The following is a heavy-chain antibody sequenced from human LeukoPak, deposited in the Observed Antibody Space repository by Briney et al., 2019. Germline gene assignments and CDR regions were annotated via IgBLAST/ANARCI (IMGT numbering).Heavy chain of an antibody. CDR2: ISWNSGSI. Sequence: GGPLRLSCAASGFTFDDYAMHWVRQAPGKGLEWVSGISWNSGSIGYADSVKGRFTISRDNAKNSLYLQMNSLRAEDMALYYCARAYSSGWYMFDYWGQGTLVTVSS. CDR3: ARAYSSGWYMFDY. D-gene: IGHD6-19*01. J-gene: IGHJ4*02. V-gene: IGHV3-9*03. CDR1: GFTFDDYA.